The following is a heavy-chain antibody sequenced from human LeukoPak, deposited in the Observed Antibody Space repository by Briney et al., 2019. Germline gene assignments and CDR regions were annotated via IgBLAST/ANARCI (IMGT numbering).Heavy chain of an antibody. J-gene: IGHJ4*02. CDR2: IYWDDDK. CDR1: GFSLSTSGVG. Sequence: SGPTLVKPTQTLTLTCTFSGFSLSTSGVGVGWIRQPPGKALEWLALIYWDDDKRYSPSLKSRLTITKDTSKNQVVLTVTNMDPVDTATYYCAHRRGGGDCLDYWGQGTLVTVSS. D-gene: IGHD2-21*02. CDR3: AHRRGGGDCLDY. V-gene: IGHV2-5*02.